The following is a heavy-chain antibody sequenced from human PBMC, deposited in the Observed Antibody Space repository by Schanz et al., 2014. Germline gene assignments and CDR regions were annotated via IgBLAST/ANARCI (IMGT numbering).Heavy chain of an antibody. CDR1: GFTFSDHY. Sequence: VQLVESGGGVVQPGGSLRLSCAASGFTFSDHYMEWVRQAPGKGLEWVGRSKNKAARYTAEYAASVRGRFTISRDDSTNSLSLQMTSLKTEETAVYYCVVWSGGVRNSWGQGTLVTVSS. CDR3: VVWSGGVRNS. J-gene: IGHJ4*02. V-gene: IGHV3-72*01. D-gene: IGHD3-10*01. CDR2: SKNKAARYTA.